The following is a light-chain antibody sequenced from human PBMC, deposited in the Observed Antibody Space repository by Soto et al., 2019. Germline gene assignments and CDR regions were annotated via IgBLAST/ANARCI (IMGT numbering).Light chain of an antibody. J-gene: IGLJ2*01. Sequence: QSALTQPASVSGSPGQSITISCTGTSSDVGGYNYVSWYQQHPGKAPKLMIYEVSNRPSGVSNRFSGSKSGNTASLTISGLQAEDEADYYCSSGTSSATDVVFGGGTKLTVL. CDR3: SSGTSSATDVV. CDR1: SSDVGGYNY. CDR2: EVS. V-gene: IGLV2-14*01.